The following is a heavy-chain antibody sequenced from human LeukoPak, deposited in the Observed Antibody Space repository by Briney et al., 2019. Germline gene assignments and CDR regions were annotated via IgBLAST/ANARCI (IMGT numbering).Heavy chain of an antibody. D-gene: IGHD3-22*01. V-gene: IGHV3-30*02. CDR2: IRYDGSNK. CDR3: AKDLSTYYHDSRTPDY. CDR1: EITFSSYG. J-gene: IGHJ4*02. Sequence: GGSLRLSCAASEITFSSYGMHWVRQAPGKGLEWVAFIRYDGSNKYYADSVKGRFTISRDNSKHTLYLQMNSLRPEDTAVYYCAKDLSTYYHDSRTPDYWGQGTLVTVSS.